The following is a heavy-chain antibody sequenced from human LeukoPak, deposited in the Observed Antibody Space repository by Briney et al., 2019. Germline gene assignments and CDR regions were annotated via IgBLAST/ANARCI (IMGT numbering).Heavy chain of an antibody. Sequence: ASVKVSCKASGYTFTSYDINWVRQATGQGLEWMGWINAGNGNTKYSQKFQGRVTITRDTSASTAYMELSSLRSEDTAVYYCARVNRIPAVPGSEGCLDYWGQGTLVTVSS. V-gene: IGHV1-3*01. CDR2: INAGNGNT. D-gene: IGHD1-14*01. J-gene: IGHJ4*02. CDR3: ARVNRIPAVPGSEGCLDY. CDR1: GYTFTSYD.